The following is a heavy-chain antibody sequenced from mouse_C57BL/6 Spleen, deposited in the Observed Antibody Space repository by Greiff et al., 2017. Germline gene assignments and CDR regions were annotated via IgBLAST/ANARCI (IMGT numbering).Heavy chain of an antibody. CDR1: GYTFTSYW. D-gene: IGHD2-2*01. CDR3: ASYYGYAEGYAMDY. Sequence: QVQLQQPGAELVRPGTSVKLSCKASGYTFTSYWMHWVKQRPGQGLEWIGVIDPSDSYTNYNQKFKGKATLTVDTSSSTAYMQLSSLTSEDSAVYYCASYYGYAEGYAMDYWGQGTSVTVSS. V-gene: IGHV1-59*01. CDR2: IDPSDSYT. J-gene: IGHJ4*01.